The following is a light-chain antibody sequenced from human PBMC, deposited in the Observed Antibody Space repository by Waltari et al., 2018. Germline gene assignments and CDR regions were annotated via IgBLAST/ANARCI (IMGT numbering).Light chain of an antibody. CDR2: EVI. Sequence: QSALTHPASVSGSPGQSLPISCTGTSSDVGFYNLVSWYQQRPDKAPKRMVYEVIERPSGVSNRFSGSKSGNTASLTISGLQAEDEADYYCCSYAGRNIWVFGGGTKLTVL. CDR1: SSDVGFYNL. V-gene: IGLV2-23*02. J-gene: IGLJ3*02. CDR3: CSYAGRNIWV.